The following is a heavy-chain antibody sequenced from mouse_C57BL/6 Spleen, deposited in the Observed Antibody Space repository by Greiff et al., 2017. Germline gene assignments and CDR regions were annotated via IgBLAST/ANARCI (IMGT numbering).Heavy chain of an antibody. CDR3: TRGGYGNYPYYAMDY. D-gene: IGHD2-10*02. V-gene: IGHV5-9-1*02. J-gene: IGHJ4*01. CDR2: ISSGGDYI. Sequence: EVMLVESGEGLVKPGGSLKLSCAASGFTFSSYAMSWVRQTPEKRLEWVAYISSGGDYIYYADTVKGRFTISRDNARNTLYLQMSSLKSEDTAMYYCTRGGYGNYPYYAMDYWGQGTSVTVSS. CDR1: GFTFSSYA.